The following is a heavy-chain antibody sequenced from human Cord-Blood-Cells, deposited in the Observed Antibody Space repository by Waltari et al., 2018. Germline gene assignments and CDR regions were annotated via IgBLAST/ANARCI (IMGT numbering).Heavy chain of an antibody. V-gene: IGHV3-30*02. CDR3: AKGGATRAFDI. CDR2: IRYDGSNK. CDR1: GSPFRSTA. D-gene: IGHD1-26*01. J-gene: IGHJ3*02. Sequence: QVPLVAPGGGVVERGGSWRPPCAAAGSPFRSTALHWVRQAPGKGLEWVAFIRYDGSNKYYADAVKGRFTISRDNSKNTLYLQMNSLRAEDTAVYYCAKGGATRAFDIWGQGTMVTVSS.